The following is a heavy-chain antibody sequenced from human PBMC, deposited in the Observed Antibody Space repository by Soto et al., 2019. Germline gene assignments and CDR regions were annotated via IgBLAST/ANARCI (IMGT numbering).Heavy chain of an antibody. J-gene: IGHJ4*02. V-gene: IGHV3-23*01. D-gene: IGHD3-10*01. CDR3: ANSNDYGSGSYFPFDH. CDR2: ISGSGGST. Sequence: EVQLLESGGGLVQPGGSLRLSCAASGFTFSSYGMSWVRQAPGKGLEWVSSISGSGGSTYYADSVKGRFTISRDNSKNTLDLQMSSLRAEATAVYYCANSNDYGSGSYFPFDHWGQGTLVTVSS. CDR1: GFTFSSYG.